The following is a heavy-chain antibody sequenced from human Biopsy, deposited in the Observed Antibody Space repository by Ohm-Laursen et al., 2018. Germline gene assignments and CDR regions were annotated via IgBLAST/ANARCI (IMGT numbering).Heavy chain of an antibody. D-gene: IGHD3/OR15-3a*01. CDR2: INCKTGAT. V-gene: IGHV1-2*02. Sequence: ASVKVSCKAPTGTFNSYGIIWVRQAPGQGLEWLGYINCKTGATKNAQKFQGRVTMTRDTSINTAFMELKSLRSDDTAVYYCARDLVDWTVPSWGQGTLVIVSS. CDR3: ARDLVDWTVPS. J-gene: IGHJ4*02. CDR1: TGTFNSYG.